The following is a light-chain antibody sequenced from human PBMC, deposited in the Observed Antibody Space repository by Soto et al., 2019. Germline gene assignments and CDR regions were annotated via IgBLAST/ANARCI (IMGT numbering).Light chain of an antibody. CDR2: RNN. CDR3: AAWDDILSGGG. J-gene: IGLJ1*01. CDR1: SSNIGSNY. V-gene: IGLV1-47*01. Sequence: QSVLTQPPSASGTPGQRVTISCSGSSSNIGSNYVYWYQQLPGTAPKLLIYRNNQRPSGVPDRFSGSKSGTSASLAISGLRSEDEADYYCAAWDDILSGGGFGTGTKLTVL.